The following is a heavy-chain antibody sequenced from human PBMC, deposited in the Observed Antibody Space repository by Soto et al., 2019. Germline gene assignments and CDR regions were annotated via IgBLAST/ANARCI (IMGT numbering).Heavy chain of an antibody. Sequence: GASVKVSCKASGGTSSSYAISWVRQAPGQGLEWMGGIIPIFGTANYAQKFQGRVTITADESTSTAYMELSSLRSEDTAVYYCARGVYGDPFDYWGQGTLVTVSS. J-gene: IGHJ4*02. CDR3: ARGVYGDPFDY. D-gene: IGHD4-17*01. CDR1: GGTSSSYA. CDR2: IIPIFGTA. V-gene: IGHV1-69*13.